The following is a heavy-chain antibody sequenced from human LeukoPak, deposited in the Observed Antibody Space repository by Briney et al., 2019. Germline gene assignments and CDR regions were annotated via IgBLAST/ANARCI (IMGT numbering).Heavy chain of an antibody. V-gene: IGHV3-30*03. CDR1: GFTFSTYG. CDR3: ARNPGYYFDY. Sequence: GRSLRLSCAASGFTFSTYGMHWVRQAPGKGLEWVALISYDGSNNYYADSVKGRFTISRDNSKNTLYLQMNSLRAEDTAVYYCARNPGYYFDYWGQGTLVTVSS. J-gene: IGHJ4*02. CDR2: ISYDGSNN.